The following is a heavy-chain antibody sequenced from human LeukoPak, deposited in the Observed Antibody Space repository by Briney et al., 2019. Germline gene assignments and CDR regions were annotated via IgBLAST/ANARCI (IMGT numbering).Heavy chain of an antibody. CDR3: AKGITMIVVVIRTGFDY. D-gene: IGHD3-22*01. CDR2: ISGSGGTT. CDR1: GFTFSSYA. Sequence: GGSLRLSCAASGFTFSSYAMSWVRQAPGKGLEWVSSISGSGGTTYYADSVKGRFTISRDNSENTLYLQMNSLRAEDTAVYYCAKGITMIVVVIRTGFDYWGQGTLVTVSS. V-gene: IGHV3-23*01. J-gene: IGHJ4*02.